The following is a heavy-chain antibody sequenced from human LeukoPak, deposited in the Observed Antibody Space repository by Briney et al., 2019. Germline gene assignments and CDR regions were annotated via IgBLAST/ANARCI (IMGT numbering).Heavy chain of an antibody. CDR1: GGSISSNY. CDR2: IYNSGST. J-gene: IGHJ4*02. Sequence: SETLSLTCTVSGGSISSNYWSWIRQSPGKGLEWIRYIYNSGSTNYNPSLKSRVTISADTSKNQFSLKLSFVTAADTAVYYCARRSYTSGYYYFDYWGQGTLVTVSS. CDR3: ARRSYTSGYYYFDY. D-gene: IGHD3-22*01. V-gene: IGHV4-59*08.